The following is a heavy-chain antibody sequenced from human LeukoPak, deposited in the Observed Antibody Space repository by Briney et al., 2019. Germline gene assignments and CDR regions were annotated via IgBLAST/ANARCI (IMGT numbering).Heavy chain of an antibody. CDR2: IKQDGSEK. D-gene: IGHD3-3*01. CDR3: ARDEYYNFWSGYTHYYGMDV. J-gene: IGHJ6*02. Sequence: GGSLRLSCAASGFTFSNYWMSWVRQALGKGLEWVANIKQDGSEKYYVDSVKGRFTISRDNAKNSLYLQMNSLRAEDTAVYYCARDEYYNFWSGYTHYYGMDVWGQGTTVTISS. CDR1: GFTFSNYW. V-gene: IGHV3-7*01.